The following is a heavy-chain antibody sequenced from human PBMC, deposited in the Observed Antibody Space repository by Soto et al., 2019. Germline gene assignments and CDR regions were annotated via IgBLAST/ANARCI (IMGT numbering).Heavy chain of an antibody. V-gene: IGHV1-3*01. CDR2: INAGNGNT. CDR1: GYTFTSYA. D-gene: IGHD6-13*01. J-gene: IGHJ6*03. CDR3: ARGRSSQKYYYYYMDV. Sequence: ASVKVSCKASGYTFTSYAMHWVRQAPGQRLEWMGWINAGNGNTKYSQKFQGRVTITRDTSASTAYMELSSLRSEDTAVYYCARGRSSQKYYYYYMDVWGKGTTVTLSS.